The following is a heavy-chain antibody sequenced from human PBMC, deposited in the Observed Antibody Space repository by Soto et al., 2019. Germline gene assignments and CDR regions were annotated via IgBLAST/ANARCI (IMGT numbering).Heavy chain of an antibody. D-gene: IGHD1-26*01. CDR1: GFTFSSYA. Sequence: QVQLVESGGGVVQPGTSLRLSCAASGFTFSSYAVHWVRQAPGEGLEWVAAMSSDGTNKYYADSVKGRFTISRDNSKNTLDLQMKSLRAEATAVYYCAKTPWEKYYSSWCYRWGQGTLVTVSS. V-gene: IGHV3-30*18. CDR2: MSSDGTNK. CDR3: AKTPWEKYYSSWCYR. J-gene: IGHJ5*02.